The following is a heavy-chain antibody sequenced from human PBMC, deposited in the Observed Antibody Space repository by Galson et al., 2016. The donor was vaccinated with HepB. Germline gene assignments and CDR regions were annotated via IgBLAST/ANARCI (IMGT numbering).Heavy chain of an antibody. CDR1: GGSISSYY. J-gene: IGHJ4*02. CDR3: ARDRDSSSYYSLDY. V-gene: IGHV4-59*01. Sequence: SETLSLTCTVSGGSISSYYWSWIRQSPGKGLEWIGYIYSSGRTNYNPSLKSRVTISVDTSKNQFSLKLKSVTAADTAVYYCARDRDSSSYYSLDYWGQGTLVTVSS. CDR2: IYSSGRT. D-gene: IGHD3-22*01.